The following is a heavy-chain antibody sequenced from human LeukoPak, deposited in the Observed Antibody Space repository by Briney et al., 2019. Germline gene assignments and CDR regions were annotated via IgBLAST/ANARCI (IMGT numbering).Heavy chain of an antibody. D-gene: IGHD3-22*01. V-gene: IGHV1-18*01. J-gene: IGHJ6*03. Sequence: GASVKVSCKASGGTFSSYGISWVRQAPGQGLEWMGWISAYNGKTNYAQKLQGRVTMTTDTSTSTTYMELRSLRSDDTAMYYCARENYYDSSGYGLFSEEYYYYYMDVWGKGTTVTVSS. CDR3: ARENYYDSSGYGLFSEEYYYYYMDV. CDR2: ISAYNGKT. CDR1: GGTFSSYG.